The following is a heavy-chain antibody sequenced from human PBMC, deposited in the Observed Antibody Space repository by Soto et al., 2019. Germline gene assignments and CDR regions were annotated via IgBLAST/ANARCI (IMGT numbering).Heavy chain of an antibody. CDR2: IWYDGSNK. D-gene: IGHD4-17*01. CDR1: GFTFSSYG. J-gene: IGHJ4*02. V-gene: IGHV3-33*01. Sequence: SLKISCAASGFTFSSYGMHWVRQAPGKGLEWVAVIWYDGSNKYYADSVKGRFTISRDNSKNTLYLQMNSLRAEDTAVYYCARDRFELDYGDYESPDYWGQGTLVTVSS. CDR3: ARDRFELDYGDYESPDY.